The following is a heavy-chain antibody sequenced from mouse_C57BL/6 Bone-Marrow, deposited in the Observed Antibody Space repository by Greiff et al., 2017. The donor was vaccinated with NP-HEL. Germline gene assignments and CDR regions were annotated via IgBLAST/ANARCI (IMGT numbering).Heavy chain of an antibody. V-gene: IGHV5-16*01. CDR1: GFTFSDSY. Sequence: EVQRVESEGGLVQPGSSMKLSCPASGFTFSDSYMAWVRQVPEKGLEWVANINYDGSSTYYLDSLKRRFIISRDNAKNILYLQMSSLKSEDTATYYCAREGGLRRRTYAMDYWGQGTSVTVSS. CDR2: INYDGSST. CDR3: AREGGLRRRTYAMDY. J-gene: IGHJ4*01. D-gene: IGHD2-4*01.